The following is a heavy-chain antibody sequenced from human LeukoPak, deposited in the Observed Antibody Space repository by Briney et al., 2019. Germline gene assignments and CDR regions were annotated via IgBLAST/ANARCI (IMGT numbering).Heavy chain of an antibody. CDR3: ARDAYDFWSGPNWFDP. V-gene: IGHV4-4*07. CDR1: GGSISSYY. J-gene: IGHJ5*02. Sequence: SETLSLTCTVSGGSISSYYWSWIRQPAGKGLEWIGRIYTSGSTNYNPSLKSRGTMSVDTSKNQFSLKLCSVTAADTAVYYCARDAYDFWSGPNWFDPWGQGTLVTVSS. D-gene: IGHD3-3*01. CDR2: IYTSGST.